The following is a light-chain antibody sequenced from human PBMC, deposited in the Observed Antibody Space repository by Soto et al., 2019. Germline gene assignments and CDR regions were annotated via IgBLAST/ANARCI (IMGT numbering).Light chain of an antibody. CDR1: SSDVGAYNY. CDR3: SSYTSTYTYG. Sequence: QSALTQPASVSGSPGQSITISCTGTSSDVGAYNYVSWYQQHPGKAPKLMIYEVSNRPSGVSHRFSGSKSGSTASLTISGLQAEDEADYYCSSYTSTYTYGFGTGTKV. J-gene: IGLJ1*01. CDR2: EVS. V-gene: IGLV2-14*01.